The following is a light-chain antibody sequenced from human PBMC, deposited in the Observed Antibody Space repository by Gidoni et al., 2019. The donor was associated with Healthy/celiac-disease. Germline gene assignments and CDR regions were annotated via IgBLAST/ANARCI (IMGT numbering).Light chain of an antibody. CDR1: HSVLYSSNNQSY. J-gene: IGKJ1*01. CDR3: QQGVT. Sequence: DIVLPQSPDSLAVSLGERGTITCKSSHSVLYSSNNQSYLAWYQQTPRQPPKLVIYWASSRESGVTGRFSGRGSGTAFTLPVSNLQAEDLAVYCCQQGVTFGRGTKVEIK. V-gene: IGKV4-1*01. CDR2: WAS.